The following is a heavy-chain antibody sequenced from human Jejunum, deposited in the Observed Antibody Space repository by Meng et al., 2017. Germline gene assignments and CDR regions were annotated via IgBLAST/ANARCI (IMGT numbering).Heavy chain of an antibody. D-gene: IGHD3-16*01. Sequence: QGEFVQSGAGGKGPGASVKVSCKASGYTFTDYYMHWVRQAPGQGLEWMGWIKPDSGATTYAPKFQGRVTMTRDTSITTAYMELYRLTSDDSAVYYCARGGGGLAYWGQGPLVTVSS. CDR3: ARGGGGLAY. J-gene: IGHJ4*02. V-gene: IGHV1-2*02. CDR1: GYTFTDYY. CDR2: IKPDSGAT.